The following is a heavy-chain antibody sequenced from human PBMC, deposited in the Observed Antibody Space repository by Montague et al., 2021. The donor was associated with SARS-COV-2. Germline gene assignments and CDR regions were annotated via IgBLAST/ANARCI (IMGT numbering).Heavy chain of an antibody. CDR1: DDSISGGRYY. Sequence: TLSLTCTVSDDSISGGRYYWSWIRQPAGKGLEWIGRIYTSGNTNYTPSLKSRVSMLVDTSKNQLSLKLSSVTAADTAIYYCARARIAGTTKDYYGMDVWGQGTTVTVS. CDR2: IYTSGNT. J-gene: IGHJ6*02. CDR3: ARARIAGTTKDYYGMDV. V-gene: IGHV4-61*02. D-gene: IGHD1-7*01.